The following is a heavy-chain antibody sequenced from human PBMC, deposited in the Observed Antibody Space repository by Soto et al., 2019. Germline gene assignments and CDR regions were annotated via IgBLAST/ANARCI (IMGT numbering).Heavy chain of an antibody. CDR3: TKGYYYDTCGYFES. Sequence: GGSLRLSCAASGFTFSSYAMGWIHKAPGKGLELVSTISAGGGRTYYADSVKGRFTISRDNSKDTLYLQMNSLRAEDTAVYYCTKGYYYDTCGYFESWGQGTLVTVSS. J-gene: IGHJ4*02. CDR1: GFTFSSYA. D-gene: IGHD3-22*01. V-gene: IGHV3-23*01. CDR2: ISAGGGRT.